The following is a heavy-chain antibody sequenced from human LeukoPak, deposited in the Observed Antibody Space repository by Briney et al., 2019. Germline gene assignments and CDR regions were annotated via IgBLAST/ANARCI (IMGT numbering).Heavy chain of an antibody. CDR2: MNPNSGNT. J-gene: IGHJ4*02. CDR3: ARVPAVADPFDY. CDR1: GYTFTSYD. V-gene: IGHV1-8*01. Sequence: ASVKVSCRASGYTFTSYDINWVRQATGQGLEWMGWMNPNSGNTGYAQKFQGRVTMTRNTSISTAYMELSSLRSEDTAVYYCARVPAVADPFDYWGQGTLVTVSS. D-gene: IGHD6-19*01.